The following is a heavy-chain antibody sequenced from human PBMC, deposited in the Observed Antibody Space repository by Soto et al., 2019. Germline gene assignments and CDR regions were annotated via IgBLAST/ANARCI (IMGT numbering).Heavy chain of an antibody. D-gene: IGHD2-15*01. CDR1: GFSFNTTGVG. CDR2: IYWDDDK. CDR3: AHRAVLCSGGTCYSHPFDS. V-gene: IGHV2-5*02. Sequence: QITLKESGPTLVKPTQTLTLTCTFSGFSFNTTGVGVGWIRQPPGRPLEWLTIIYWDDDKRYSPSLKSRLTITKDTSNDQVVLTLTTMDPVDTGTYFCAHRAVLCSGGTCYSHPFDSWGQGTLVTVSS. J-gene: IGHJ4*02.